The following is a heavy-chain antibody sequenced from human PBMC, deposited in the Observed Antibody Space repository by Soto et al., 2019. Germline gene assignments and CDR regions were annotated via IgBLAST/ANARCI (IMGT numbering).Heavy chain of an antibody. Sequence: SETLSLTCTVSGYSISNGYYWGWIRQSPEKGLEWIGTIYHSGTTYYNPSLKSRVIMSIDTSKNQFSLRLTSVTAADSAVYYCAREPFLPRARHDYWGQGALVTVSS. CDR1: GYSISNGYY. D-gene: IGHD3-16*01. J-gene: IGHJ4*02. CDR3: AREPFLPRARHDY. V-gene: IGHV4-38-2*02. CDR2: IYHSGTT.